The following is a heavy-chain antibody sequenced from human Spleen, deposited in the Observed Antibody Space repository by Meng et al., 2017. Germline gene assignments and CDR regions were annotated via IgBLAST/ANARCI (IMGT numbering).Heavy chain of an antibody. Sequence: QLQESGPGLVKPSETLSLTCTVSGGSIRSTSNYWAWVRQPPGTRLEWIGSIYYSGATYYNPSLKSRVTMSVDTSKNQFSLRLSSVTAADTAVYFCARRVHDGRHYHYFDYWGQGALVTVSS. V-gene: IGHV4-39*01. CDR2: IYYSGAT. J-gene: IGHJ4*02. CDR3: ARRVHDGRHYHYFDY. D-gene: IGHD3-16*01. CDR1: GGSIRSTSNY.